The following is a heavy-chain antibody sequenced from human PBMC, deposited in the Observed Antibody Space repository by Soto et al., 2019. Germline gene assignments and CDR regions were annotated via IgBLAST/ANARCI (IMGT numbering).Heavy chain of an antibody. CDR1: GYTFTHYY. V-gene: IGHV1-46*01. J-gene: IGHJ4*02. D-gene: IGHD6-25*01. Sequence: QVQLVQSGAEVKKPGASVKLSCRTSGYTFTHYYIHWVRQAPGQGLDWLAIINPASGSTNYAQDFLGRVTLTMDTSTTTVYMELSGLRAEDTAIFYFARDLAAGDHWGQGTLVTVSS. CDR2: INPASGST. CDR3: ARDLAAGDH.